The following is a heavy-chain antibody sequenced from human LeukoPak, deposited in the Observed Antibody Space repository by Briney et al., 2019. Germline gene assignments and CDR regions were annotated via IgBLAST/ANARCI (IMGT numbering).Heavy chain of an antibody. J-gene: IGHJ6*02. D-gene: IGHD1-7*01. CDR2: IYYSGST. CDR1: GGSISSYY. CDR3: ARDNWNYGSSMDV. Sequence: PSETLSGTCTVSGGSISSYYWSWIRQPPGKGLEWIGYIYYSGSTNYNPSLKSRVTISVDTSKNQFSLKLSSVTAADTAVYYCARDNWNYGSSMDVWGQGTTVTVSS. V-gene: IGHV4-59*01.